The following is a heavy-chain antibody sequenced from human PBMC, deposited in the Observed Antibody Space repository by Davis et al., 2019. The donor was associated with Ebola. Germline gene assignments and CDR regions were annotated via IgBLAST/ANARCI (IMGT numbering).Heavy chain of an antibody. CDR1: GFTVSSNY. D-gene: IGHD2-21*01. J-gene: IGHJ4*02. Sequence: GGSLRLSCAASGFTVSSNYMSWVRQAPGKGLEWVSVIYSGGSTYYADSVKGRFTISRDNSKNTLYLQMNSLRAEDTAVYYCAKDDDWYYFDYWGQGTLVTVSS. CDR2: IYSGGST. V-gene: IGHV3-53*01. CDR3: AKDDDWYYFDY.